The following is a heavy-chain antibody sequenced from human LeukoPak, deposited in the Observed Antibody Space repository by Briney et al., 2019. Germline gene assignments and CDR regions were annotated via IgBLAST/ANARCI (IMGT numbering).Heavy chain of an antibody. CDR3: ATDYDFWSGYGYYFDY. CDR1: GFTFSSYG. D-gene: IGHD3-3*01. J-gene: IGHJ4*01. Sequence: SGGSLRLSCAASGFTFSSYGMHWVRQAPGKGLEWVAFIRYDGSNKYYADSVKGRFTISRDNSKNTLYLQMNSLRAEDTAVYYCATDYDFWSGYGYYFDYWGQGTLVTVSS. CDR2: IRYDGSNK. V-gene: IGHV3-30*02.